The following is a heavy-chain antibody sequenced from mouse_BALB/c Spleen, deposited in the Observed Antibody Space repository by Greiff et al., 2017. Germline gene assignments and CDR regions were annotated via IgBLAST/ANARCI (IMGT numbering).Heavy chain of an antibody. V-gene: IGHV14-3*02. D-gene: IGHD3-1*01. CDR3: ARRAELGLLYAMDY. CDR2: IDPANGNT. Sequence: EVQLQQSGAELVKPGASVKLSCTASGFNIKDTYMHWVKQRPEQGLEWIGRIDPANGNTKYDPKFQGKATITADTSSNTAYMQLSSLTSEDTAVYNGARRAELGLLYAMDYWGQGTAVTVSA. J-gene: IGHJ4*01. CDR1: GFNIKDTY.